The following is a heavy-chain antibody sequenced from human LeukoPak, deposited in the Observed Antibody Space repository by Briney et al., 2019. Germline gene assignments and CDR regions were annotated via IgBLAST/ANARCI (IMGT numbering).Heavy chain of an antibody. CDR3: AKDYYDFWSGHGYFDY. CDR2: ISWNSGSI. J-gene: IGHJ4*02. Sequence: PGRSLRLPCAASGFTFDDYAMHWVRQAPGKGLEWVSGISWNSGSIGYADSVKGRFTISRDNAKNSLYLQMNSLRAEDTALYYCAKDYYDFWSGHGYFDYWGQGTLVTVSS. V-gene: IGHV3-9*01. D-gene: IGHD3-3*01. CDR1: GFTFDDYA.